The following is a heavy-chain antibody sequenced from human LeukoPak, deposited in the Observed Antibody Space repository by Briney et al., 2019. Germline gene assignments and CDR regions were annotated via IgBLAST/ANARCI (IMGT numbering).Heavy chain of an antibody. J-gene: IGHJ4*02. D-gene: IGHD2-2*01. Sequence: PGGSLRLSCATSGFTFGSYAMTWVRQAPGKGLEWVSGISGIDGSTYYADSVKGRFTISRDNSKNTLYLQMNSLRAEDTAVYYCAKVVYCSSTSCYEGFDYWGQGTLVTVSS. CDR1: GFTFGSYA. CDR2: ISGIDGST. V-gene: IGHV3-23*01. CDR3: AKVVYCSSTSCYEGFDY.